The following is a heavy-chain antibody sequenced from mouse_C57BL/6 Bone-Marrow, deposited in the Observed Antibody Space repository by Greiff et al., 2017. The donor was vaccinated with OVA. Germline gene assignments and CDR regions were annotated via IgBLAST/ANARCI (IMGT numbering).Heavy chain of an antibody. CDR3: ARQDYDVSWFAY. J-gene: IGHJ3*01. Sequence: EVKLMESGGDLVKPGGSLKLSCAASGFTFSSYGMSWVRQTPDKRLEWVATISSGGSYTYYPDSVKGRFTISRDNAKNTLYLQMSSLKSEDTAMYYCARQDYDVSWFAYWGQGTLVTVSA. CDR2: ISSGGSYT. CDR1: GFTFSSYG. D-gene: IGHD2-4*01. V-gene: IGHV5-6*01.